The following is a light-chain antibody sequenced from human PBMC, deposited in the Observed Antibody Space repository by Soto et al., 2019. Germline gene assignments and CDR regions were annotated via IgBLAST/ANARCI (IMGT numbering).Light chain of an antibody. CDR2: GGN. Sequence: QSVLTQPPSVSGAPGQTVTISCTGSSSNIGAGFDVYWYQQIPGTAPKLLIYGGNNRPSGVPDRFSASKSGASGSLVITRLQTEDGGDYHCQAFAPSLSVSLFGGGTKLTVL. J-gene: IGLJ3*02. V-gene: IGLV1-40*01. CDR3: QAFAPSLSVSL. CDR1: SSNIGAGFD.